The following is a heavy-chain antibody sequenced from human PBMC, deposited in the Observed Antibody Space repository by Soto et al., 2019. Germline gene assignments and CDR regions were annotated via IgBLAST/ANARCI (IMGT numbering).Heavy chain of an antibody. Sequence: QVQLVQSGAEVKKPGSSVKVSCKASGGTFSSYAISWVRQAPGQGLEWMGGIIPIFGTANYAQKFQGRVTLTADKSTSTAYRELSNLRSEDTAVYYCAGAIIALPGPNYHYYGMDVWGQGTTVTVSS. CDR2: IIPIFGTA. V-gene: IGHV1-69*06. D-gene: IGHD6-13*01. CDR3: AGAIIALPGPNYHYYGMDV. J-gene: IGHJ6*02. CDR1: GGTFSSYA.